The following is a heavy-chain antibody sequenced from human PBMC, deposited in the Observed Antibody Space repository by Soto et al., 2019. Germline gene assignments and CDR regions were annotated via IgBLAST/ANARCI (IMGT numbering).Heavy chain of an antibody. D-gene: IGHD4-17*01. Sequence: ASVKVSCKASGFSFSGYFMHWVRQAPGQGLEWMGIINPSGDTRNYAQKFQGRITITRDTSTSTVYMDLTSLRYEDTAVYYCASLEGSPYTVTTDYWGQGTLVTVSS. J-gene: IGHJ4*02. V-gene: IGHV1-46*01. CDR2: INPSGDTR. CDR1: GFSFSGYF. CDR3: ASLEGSPYTVTTDY.